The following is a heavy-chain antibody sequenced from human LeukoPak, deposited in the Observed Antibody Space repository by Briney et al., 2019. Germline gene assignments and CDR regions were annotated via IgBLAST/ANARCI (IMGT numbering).Heavy chain of an antibody. CDR3: ARETLAGPRLHFDY. V-gene: IGHV4-59*01. Sequence: SETLSLTCTVSGGSISSYYWSWIRQPPGKGLDWIGYVYYSGSTNYNPSLKSRVTISVDTSKNQFTLKLSSVTAADTAVYYCARETLAGPRLHFDYWGQGTLVTVSS. CDR2: VYYSGST. J-gene: IGHJ4*02. D-gene: IGHD3-3*02. CDR1: GGSISSYY.